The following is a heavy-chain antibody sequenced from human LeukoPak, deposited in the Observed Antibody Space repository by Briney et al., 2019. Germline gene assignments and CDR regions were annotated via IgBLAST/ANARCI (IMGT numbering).Heavy chain of an antibody. J-gene: IGHJ4*02. CDR1: GGSFSGYY. CDR2: INHSGST. Sequence: SETLSLTCAVYGGSFSGYYWSWIRQPPGKGLEWIGEINHSGSTNYNPSLKSRVTVSVDTSKNQFSLKLSSVTAADTAVYYCARGGYYDYWGQGTLVTVSS. CDR3: ARGGYYDY. V-gene: IGHV4-34*01. D-gene: IGHD3-22*01.